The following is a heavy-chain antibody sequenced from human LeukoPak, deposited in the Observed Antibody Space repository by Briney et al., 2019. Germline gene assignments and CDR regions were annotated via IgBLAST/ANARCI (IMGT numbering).Heavy chain of an antibody. V-gene: IGHV3-23*01. J-gene: IGHJ4*02. D-gene: IGHD6-13*01. CDR1: GFTFSTHA. Sequence: PGGSLRLSCAASGFTFSTHAMTWVRQAPGKGLEWVSSIDSSGDYTFYADSVKGRFTISRDNSKDTLYLQLSGLRAEDTAIYYCGKEFSSVWFFWGQGTLVSVSS. CDR3: GKEFSSVWFF. CDR2: IDSSGDYT.